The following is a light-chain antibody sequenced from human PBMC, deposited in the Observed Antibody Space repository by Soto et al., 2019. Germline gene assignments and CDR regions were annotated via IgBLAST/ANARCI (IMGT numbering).Light chain of an antibody. CDR3: AAWDDSLNGYV. Sequence: QSVRTQPPSASGTPGQRVTISCSGSSSNIGSNTVNWYQQLPGTAPKLLIYSHNQRPSGVPDRFSGSKSGTSASLAISGLQSEDEADYYCAAWDDSLNGYVFGTGTKLTVL. J-gene: IGLJ1*01. V-gene: IGLV1-44*01. CDR2: SHN. CDR1: SSNIGSNT.